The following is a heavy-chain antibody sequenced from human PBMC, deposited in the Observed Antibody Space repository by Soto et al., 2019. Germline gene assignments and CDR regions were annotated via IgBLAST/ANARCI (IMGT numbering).Heavy chain of an antibody. CDR2: INASNGNT. V-gene: IGHV1-3*01. Sequence: ASVKVSCKASGGTFSSYAISWVRQAPGQRLEWMGWINASNGNTNYAQKFQGRVTITRDTSASTAYMELSSLRSEDTAVYYCAREAYGKLSAFDIWGQGTMVTVSS. CDR3: AREAYGKLSAFDI. J-gene: IGHJ3*02. D-gene: IGHD4-17*01. CDR1: GGTFSSYA.